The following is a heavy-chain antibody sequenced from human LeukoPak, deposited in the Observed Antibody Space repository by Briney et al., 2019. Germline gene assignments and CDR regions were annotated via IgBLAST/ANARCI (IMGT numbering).Heavy chain of an antibody. CDR3: ARHAPGYSGYDQHSPSDY. Sequence: GESLKISCKGSGYSFTSYWIGWVHQMPGKGLEWMGVIYPGDSDTRYSPSFQGQVTISADKSISTAYLQWSSLKASDTAMYYCARHAPGYSGYDQHSPSDYWGQGTLVTVSS. D-gene: IGHD5-12*01. CDR2: IYPGDSDT. V-gene: IGHV5-51*07. J-gene: IGHJ4*02. CDR1: GYSFTSYW.